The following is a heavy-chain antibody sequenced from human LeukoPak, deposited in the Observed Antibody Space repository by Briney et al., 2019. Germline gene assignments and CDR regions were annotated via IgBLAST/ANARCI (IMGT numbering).Heavy chain of an antibody. V-gene: IGHV3-7*01. Sequence: PGGSLRLSCAASGFSFYHYWITWVRQGPGKGLEWVANIKQDGSEKYYVDSVKGRFTISRDNAKNSLYLQMNSLRPEDTAVYYCAVNVPPDYWGQGILVTVSS. D-gene: IGHD2-2*01. J-gene: IGHJ4*02. CDR3: AVNVPPDY. CDR1: GFSFYHYW. CDR2: IKQDGSEK.